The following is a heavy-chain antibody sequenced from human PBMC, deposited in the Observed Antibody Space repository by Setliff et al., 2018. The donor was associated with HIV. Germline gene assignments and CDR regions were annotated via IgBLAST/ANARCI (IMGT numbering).Heavy chain of an antibody. CDR1: GGFFSGYY. J-gene: IGHJ4*02. D-gene: IGHD6-13*01. CDR3: ARAYSSSWLYDY. CDR2: INRSGST. Sequence: ASETLSLTCAVYGGFFSGYYWSWIRQSPGKGLEWIGEINRSGSTNYNPSLKSRVTISVDTSKTQFSLKLSSVTAADTAVYYCARAYSSSWLYDYWGQGTLVTVSS. V-gene: IGHV4-34*01.